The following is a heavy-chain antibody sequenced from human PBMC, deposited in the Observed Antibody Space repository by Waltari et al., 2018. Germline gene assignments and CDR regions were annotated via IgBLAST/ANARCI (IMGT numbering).Heavy chain of an antibody. CDR2: ISYDGSNK. D-gene: IGHD1-1*01. J-gene: IGHJ3*02. CDR1: GFTCGSYA. V-gene: IGHV3-30-3*01. Sequence: QVQLVESGGGVVQPGRSLRLPCAASGFTCGSYAMHWVRQAPGKGLEWVAVISYDGSNKYYADSVKGRFTISRDNSKNTLYLQMNSLRAEDTAVYYCARSVATTGTTGDAFDIWGQGTMVTVSS. CDR3: ARSVATTGTTGDAFDI.